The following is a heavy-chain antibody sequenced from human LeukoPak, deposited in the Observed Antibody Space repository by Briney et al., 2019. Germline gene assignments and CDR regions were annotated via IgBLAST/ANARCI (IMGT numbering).Heavy chain of an antibody. CDR3: ARDVRWFFDY. CDR1: GFTFSSYS. D-gene: IGHD2-15*01. Sequence: GGSLRLSCAASGFTFSSYSMNWVRQAPGKGLEWVSSISSSSSYIYYAESVKGRFTISRDNAKNSLYLQMNSLRAEDTAVYYCARDVRWFFDYWGQGTLVTVSS. V-gene: IGHV3-21*01. J-gene: IGHJ4*02. CDR2: ISSSSSYI.